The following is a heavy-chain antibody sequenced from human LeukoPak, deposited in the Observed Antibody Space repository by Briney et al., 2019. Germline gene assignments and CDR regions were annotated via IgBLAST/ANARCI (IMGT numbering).Heavy chain of an antibody. D-gene: IGHD6-19*01. Sequence: GGSLRLSCAASGFTFSSYEMNWVRQAPGKGLDWVSGISGGVGSIYYADSVKGRFTIYRDNSKNTVYLQLNSLRAEDTAVYYCASLRQWLGPFDYWGQGTLVTVSS. V-gene: IGHV3-23*01. CDR1: GFTFSSYE. J-gene: IGHJ4*02. CDR3: ASLRQWLGPFDY. CDR2: ISGGVGSI.